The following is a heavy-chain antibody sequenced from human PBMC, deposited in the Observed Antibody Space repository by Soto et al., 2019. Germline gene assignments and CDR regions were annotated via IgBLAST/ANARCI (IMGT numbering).Heavy chain of an antibody. CDR1: GFTFDDYA. CDR3: AKAPSGAVADIAFDI. Sequence: PGGSLRLSCAASGFTFDDYAMHWVRQAPGKGLEWVSGISWNSGSIGYADSVKGRFTISRDNAKNSLYLQMNSLRAEDTALYYCAKAPSGAVADIAFDIWGQGTMVTVSS. J-gene: IGHJ3*02. D-gene: IGHD6-19*01. CDR2: ISWNSGSI. V-gene: IGHV3-9*01.